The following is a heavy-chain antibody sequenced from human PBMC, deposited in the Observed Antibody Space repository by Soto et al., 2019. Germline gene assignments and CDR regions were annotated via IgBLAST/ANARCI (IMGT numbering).Heavy chain of an antibody. J-gene: IGHJ4*02. CDR3: ARDTPPTDY. CDR1: GYTFTSYH. CDR2: ISAYSTNT. Sequence: QVQLVQSGAEVKKPGASVKVSCKTSGYTFTSYHISWVRQAPGEGLEWMGWISAYSTNTNYAQKFQGRVTMTTDTLTSTAYMELRSLRSDDTAVYYCARDTPPTDYWGQGTLVTVSS. V-gene: IGHV1-18*01.